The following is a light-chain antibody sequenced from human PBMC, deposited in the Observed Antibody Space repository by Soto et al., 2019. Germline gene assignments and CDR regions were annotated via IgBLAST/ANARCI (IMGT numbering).Light chain of an antibody. CDR2: GAS. V-gene: IGKV1-5*03. CDR3: QQYKTYPWT. Sequence: DIQMTQSPSTLSTSVGDRVTITCRASLSVGPWLAWYQQKPGKAPNLLIYGASTLQTGVPSRFGGSGSGTDFTLTISSLQPDDFETYYCQQYKTYPWTFGQGTRVEIK. J-gene: IGKJ1*01. CDR1: LSVGPW.